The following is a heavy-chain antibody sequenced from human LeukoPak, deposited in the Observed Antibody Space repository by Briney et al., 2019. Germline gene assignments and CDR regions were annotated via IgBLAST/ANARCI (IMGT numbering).Heavy chain of an antibody. J-gene: IGHJ4*02. CDR2: ISDSGRSS. D-gene: IGHD3-22*01. CDR3: ARYDSFIPF. CDR1: GFTFSDYA. V-gene: IGHV3-23*01. Sequence: PGGSLRLSCVASGFTFSDYAMSWVRQAPGKGLEWVSGISDSGRSSYYTDSVKGRCTISRDNSKNTVSLQINNLRTEDTAVYFCARYDSFIPFWGEGTLVTVTS.